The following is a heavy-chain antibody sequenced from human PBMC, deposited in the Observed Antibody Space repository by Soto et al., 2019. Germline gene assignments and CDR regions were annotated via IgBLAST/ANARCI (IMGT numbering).Heavy chain of an antibody. Sequence: QVPVVESGGGVVQPGRSLRLSCVGSGFAFSNFGMHWVRQAPGKGLEWVAVIWHNGNNKDYADYAKGRFTISRDNSKNILYLEMNSLRVEDTAVYYCARDPGQDEAMDYWGQGTLVTVSS. J-gene: IGHJ4*02. CDR1: GFAFSNFG. CDR3: ARDPGQDEAMDY. V-gene: IGHV3-33*01. CDR2: IWHNGNNK.